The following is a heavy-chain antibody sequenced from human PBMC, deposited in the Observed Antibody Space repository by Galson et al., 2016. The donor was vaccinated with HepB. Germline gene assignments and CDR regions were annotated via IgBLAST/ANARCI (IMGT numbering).Heavy chain of an antibody. D-gene: IGHD2-21*02. CDR3: AKGRYCGGDCYSSDY. CDR2: ISGGGVST. J-gene: IGHJ4*02. Sequence: SLRLSCAASGFTFSSYAMNWVRQAPGKGLQWVSGISGGGVSTHYADSVKGRFTISIDNSKNTLYLQMNSLRAEDTAVYYCAKGRYCGGDCYSSDYWGQGTLVTVSS. V-gene: IGHV3-23*01. CDR1: GFTFSSYA.